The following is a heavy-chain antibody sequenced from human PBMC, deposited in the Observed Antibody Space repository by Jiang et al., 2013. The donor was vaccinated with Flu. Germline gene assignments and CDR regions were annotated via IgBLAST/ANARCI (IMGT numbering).Heavy chain of an antibody. CDR3: ARATYTSAWYPIDY. Sequence: VQLVESGGGLVQPGGSLRLSCAASGFTFSSYEMNWVRQAPGKGLEWVSYISSSGSTIYYADSVKGRFTISRDNSKNTLDLQMNSLRAEDTAVYYCARATYTSAWYPIDYWGQGTLVTVSS. CDR1: GFTFSSYE. J-gene: IGHJ4*02. D-gene: IGHD6-19*01. V-gene: IGHV3-48*03. CDR2: ISSSGSTI.